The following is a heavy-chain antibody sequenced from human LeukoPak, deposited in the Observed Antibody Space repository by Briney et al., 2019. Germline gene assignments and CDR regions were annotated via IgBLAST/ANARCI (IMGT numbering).Heavy chain of an antibody. V-gene: IGHV1-46*01. CDR1: GYTFTSYY. Sequence: ASVKVSCKASGYTFTSYYMHWVRQAPGQGLEWMGIINPSGGSTSYAQKFQGRITMTRDTSTSTVYVELSSLRSEDAAVYYCARGGYSSSWYTWFDPWGQGTLVTVSS. CDR3: ARGGYSSSWYTWFDP. CDR2: INPSGGST. J-gene: IGHJ5*02. D-gene: IGHD6-13*01.